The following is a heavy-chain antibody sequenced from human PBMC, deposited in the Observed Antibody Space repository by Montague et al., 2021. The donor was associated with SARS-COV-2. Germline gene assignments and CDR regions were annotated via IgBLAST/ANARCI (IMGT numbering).Heavy chain of an antibody. V-gene: IGHV4-4*07. D-gene: IGHD2-15*01. J-gene: IGHJ4*02. CDR1: GDSITSYY. CDR3: ARGVVDAPPDLDY. CDR2: ISDGGGA. Sequence: SETLSLTCTVSGDSITSYYWNWIRQPPGNGLEWIGRISDGGGANYNPSLKSRVTMSMDTSKRQLSLKLNSVTAEDTAVYYCARGVVDAPPDLDYWGRGTLVTVSS.